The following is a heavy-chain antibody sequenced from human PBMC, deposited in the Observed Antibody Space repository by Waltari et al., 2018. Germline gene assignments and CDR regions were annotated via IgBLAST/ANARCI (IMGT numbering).Heavy chain of an antibody. CDR3: ATRATGNFDAFDI. Sequence: QVQLQESGPGLVKPSETLSLTCTVSGGSISSYYWSWIRQPPGKGLEWIGYIYYSGGTNYNPSRKSRVTISVDTSKNQFSLKLSSVTAADTAVYYCATRATGNFDAFDIWGQGTMVTVSS. V-gene: IGHV4-59*01. CDR2: IYYSGGT. D-gene: IGHD1-1*01. CDR1: GGSISSYY. J-gene: IGHJ3*02.